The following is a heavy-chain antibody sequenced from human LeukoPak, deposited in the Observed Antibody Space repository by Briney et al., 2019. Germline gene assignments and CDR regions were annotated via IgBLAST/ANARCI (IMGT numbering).Heavy chain of an antibody. J-gene: IGHJ4*02. CDR2: ISSSGSI. CDR1: GFTFSDNY. CDR3: ARDPGSRFLEWPD. V-gene: IGHV3-11*04. Sequence: PGGSLRLSCAASGFTFSDNYMSWIRQAPGKGLEWVSYISSSGSIYYADSVKGRFTISRDNAKNSLYLQMNSLRAEDTAVYYCARDPGSRFLEWPDWGQGTLVTVSS. D-gene: IGHD3-3*01.